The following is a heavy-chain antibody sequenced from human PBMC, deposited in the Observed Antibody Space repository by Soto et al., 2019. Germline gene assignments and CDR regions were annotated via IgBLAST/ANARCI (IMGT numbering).Heavy chain of an antibody. Sequence: QVQLVQSGAEVKKPGSSVKVSCKASGGTFSSYAISWVRQAPGQGLEWMGGIIPIPGTANYAQKFQGRVTITAHESTSTAYMELSSLRSEDTAVYYCARSQGSSTSLEIYYYYYYGMDVWGQGTMVTVSS. CDR2: IIPIPGTA. CDR1: GGTFSSYA. J-gene: IGHJ6*02. D-gene: IGHD2-2*01. CDR3: ARSQGSSTSLEIYYYYYYGMDV. V-gene: IGHV1-69*01.